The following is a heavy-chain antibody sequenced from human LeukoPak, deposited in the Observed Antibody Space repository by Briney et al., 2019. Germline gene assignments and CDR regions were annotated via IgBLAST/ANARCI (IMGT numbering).Heavy chain of an antibody. V-gene: IGHV3-21*01. CDR3: ARDPPGSPYYYGMDV. D-gene: IGHD6-13*01. Sequence: GGSLRFSCAASGFTFSSYSMNWVRQAPGKGLEWVSSISSSSSYIYYADSVKGRFTISRDNAKNSLYLQMNSLRAEDTAVYYCARDPPGSPYYYGMDVWGQGTAVTVSS. CDR2: ISSSSSYI. J-gene: IGHJ6*02. CDR1: GFTFSSYS.